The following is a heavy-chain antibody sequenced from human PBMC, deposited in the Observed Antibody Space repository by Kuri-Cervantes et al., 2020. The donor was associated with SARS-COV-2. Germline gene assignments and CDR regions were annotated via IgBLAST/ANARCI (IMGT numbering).Heavy chain of an antibody. V-gene: IGHV3-23*01. CDR2: ISGDGGST. CDR1: GFMFNDYA. J-gene: IGHJ6*03. Sequence: GESLKISCRASGFMFNDYAMSWVRQAPGKGLEWVSGISGDGGSTYYADSVKGRFTVPRDNPTKTLYLQMNSLRAEDTAVYYCARSDRVRELFSRMRYYYYYFMGVWGNGTTVTVSS. CDR3: ARSDRVRELFSRMRYYYYYFMGV. D-gene: IGHD3-10*01.